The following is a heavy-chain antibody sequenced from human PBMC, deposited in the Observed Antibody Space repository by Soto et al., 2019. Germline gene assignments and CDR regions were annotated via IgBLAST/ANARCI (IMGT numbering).Heavy chain of an antibody. J-gene: IGHJ4*02. D-gene: IGHD6-19*01. CDR3: ARAPTGAGPGDFDY. V-gene: IGHV4-59*01. Sequence: SETLSLTCNVSCGSISSYYWSWIRQPPGKGLEWIGYIYYSRSTNYNPSLKSRVTISVDTSKNQFSLKLSSVTAADTAVYYCARAPTGAGPGDFDYWGQGTLVTVSS. CDR1: CGSISSYY. CDR2: IYYSRST.